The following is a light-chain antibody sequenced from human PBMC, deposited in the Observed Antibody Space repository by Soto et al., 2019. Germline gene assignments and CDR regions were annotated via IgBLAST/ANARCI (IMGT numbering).Light chain of an antibody. CDR1: QSVSSY. V-gene: IGKV3-11*01. CDR2: DAS. Sequence: EIVLTQSPVTLSLSPGERATLSCRASQSVSSYLAWYQQKPGQAPRLLIYDASNRATGIPARFSGGGSGTDFTLTIDNLEPEDFAIYYCQQRSNWPPITFGQGTRLETK. CDR3: QQRSNWPPIT. J-gene: IGKJ5*01.